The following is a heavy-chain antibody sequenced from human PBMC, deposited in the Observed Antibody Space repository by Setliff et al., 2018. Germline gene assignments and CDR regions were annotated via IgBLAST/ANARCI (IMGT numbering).Heavy chain of an antibody. CDR3: SGGTRTFGGVIGY. J-gene: IGHJ4*02. CDR2: LGPEEGST. V-gene: IGHV3-74*01. D-gene: IGHD3-16*01. CDR1: GFTFSTYW. Sequence: GGSLRLSCVASGFTFSTYWMNWVRQVPGKGLVGVSRLGPEEGSTTYADSVKGLFTISRDNAKNTLCLQMNSLRAEDTAVYFCSGGTRTFGGVIGYWGQGTLVTVSS.